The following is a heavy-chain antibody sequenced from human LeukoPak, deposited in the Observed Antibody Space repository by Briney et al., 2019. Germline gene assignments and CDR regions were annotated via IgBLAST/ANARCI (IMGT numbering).Heavy chain of an antibody. CDR1: GFTFSSYE. D-gene: IGHD4-17*01. J-gene: IGHJ4*02. CDR2: ISSNDDTI. V-gene: IGHV3-48*03. Sequence: PGGSLRLSCAASGFTFSSYEMNWVRQAPGKGLEWVSYISSNDDTIYYAGSVKGRFTISRDNAKTSLYLQMNSLRAEDTAVYYCARDAGFHGYGDFFFDYWGQGTLVTVSS. CDR3: ARDAGFHGYGDFFFDY.